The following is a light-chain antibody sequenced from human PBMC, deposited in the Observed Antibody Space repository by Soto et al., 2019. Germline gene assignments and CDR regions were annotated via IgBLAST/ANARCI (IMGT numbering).Light chain of an antibody. V-gene: IGLV2-14*01. J-gene: IGLJ1*01. CDR3: NSYTRFSTYV. CDR1: SSDVGLYDF. CDR2: EVT. Sequence: QSALTQPASVSGSPGQSITISCTGASSDVGLYDFVSWYQQHPGKAPKLLIYEVTYRPSGVSSRFSGSKSGSTASLTISGLQAEDEADYYCNSYTRFSTYVFGTGTKLTVL.